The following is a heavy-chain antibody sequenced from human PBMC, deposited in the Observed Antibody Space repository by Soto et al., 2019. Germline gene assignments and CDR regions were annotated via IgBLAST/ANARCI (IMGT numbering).Heavy chain of an antibody. CDR2: IYKSATT. CDR1: GDSISTVDYF. Sequence: SETLSLTCSVSGDSISTVDYFWAWIRQPPGQTFEYIGYIYKSATTYNTPSADSRVAISLDTSKSQFSLTVTSVTGGDTAVYVCARGRYCLNGSCLPNWFDYWGRGTLVTVSS. J-gene: IGHJ5*01. V-gene: IGHV4-30-4*01. D-gene: IGHD2-15*01. CDR3: ARGRYCLNGSCLPNWFDY.